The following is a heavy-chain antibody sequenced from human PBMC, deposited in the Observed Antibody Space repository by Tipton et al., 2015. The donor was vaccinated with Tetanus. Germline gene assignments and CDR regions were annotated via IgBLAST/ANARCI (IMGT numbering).Heavy chain of an antibody. CDR2: IFHTGGT. CDR3: ARAHGSGGLLWFDS. D-gene: IGHD3-10*01. J-gene: IGHJ5*01. V-gene: IGHV4-30-2*06. Sequence: LRLSCTVSGGSINNGAYTWSWIRQSPGKGLEWIGYIFHTGGTYYNPSLKSRVTISVDGPKNQFSLNLKSVTAADTAVYYCARAHGSGGLLWFDSWGQGTLVTVSS. CDR1: GGSINNGAYT.